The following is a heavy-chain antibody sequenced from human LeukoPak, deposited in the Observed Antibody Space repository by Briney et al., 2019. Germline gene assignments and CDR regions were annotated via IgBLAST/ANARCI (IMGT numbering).Heavy chain of an antibody. J-gene: IGHJ3*02. CDR2: ISYDGSNR. Sequence: GGSLRRSCAASGFNFNSYAVHWHRPAPGKGLEWVSFISYDGSNRYHGDSVKGRFTISRETSKTTAYLQMNTLRTEDTAVYYCATELWILSWGVDAFEIWGQGTMVTV. CDR1: GFNFNSYA. D-gene: IGHD2-21*01. CDR3: ATELWILSWGVDAFEI. V-gene: IGHV3-30*04.